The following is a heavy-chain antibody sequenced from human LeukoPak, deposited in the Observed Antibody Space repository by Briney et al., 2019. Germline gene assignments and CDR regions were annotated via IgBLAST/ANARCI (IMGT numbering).Heavy chain of an antibody. CDR3: ARGSDTAMVSDAFDI. D-gene: IGHD5-18*01. CDR1: GFTFSSYS. V-gene: IGHV3-48*02. J-gene: IGHJ3*02. CDR2: ITSSSTTI. Sequence: HPGGSLRLSCAASGFTFSSYSMNWVRQAPGKGLEWVSYITSSSTTIYYADSVKGRFTISRDNAKNSLYLQMNSLRDEDTAVYYCARGSDTAMVSDAFDIWGQGTMVTVSS.